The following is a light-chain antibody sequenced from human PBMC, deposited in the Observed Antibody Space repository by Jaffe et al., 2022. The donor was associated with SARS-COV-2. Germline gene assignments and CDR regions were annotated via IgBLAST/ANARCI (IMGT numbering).Light chain of an antibody. J-gene: IGKJ4*01. CDR1: QSIRNY. CDR3: QQTYITPLT. CDR2: AAS. Sequence: IQMAQSPSSLSASVGDRVTITCRASQSIRNYLNWYQQKPGRAPKLLIYAASSLQSGVPSRFSGSGSGTDFTLTISSLQPEDFASYYCQQTYITPLTFGGGTKVEIK. V-gene: IGKV1-39*01.